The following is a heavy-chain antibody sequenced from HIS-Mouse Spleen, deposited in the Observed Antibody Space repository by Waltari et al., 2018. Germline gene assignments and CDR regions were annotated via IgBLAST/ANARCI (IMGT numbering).Heavy chain of an antibody. D-gene: IGHD6-13*01. Sequence: QLQLQESGPGLVKPSETLSLTCTVSGGSISSSSYYWRWIRQPPGKGLEGIGSIYDSGSTYYNPSFKSRVTISVDTSKNQFSLKLSSVTAADTAVYYCAREIPYSSSWYDWYFDLWGRGTLVTVSS. CDR1: GGSISSSSYY. J-gene: IGHJ2*01. V-gene: IGHV4-39*07. CDR3: AREIPYSSSWYDWYFDL. CDR2: IYDSGST.